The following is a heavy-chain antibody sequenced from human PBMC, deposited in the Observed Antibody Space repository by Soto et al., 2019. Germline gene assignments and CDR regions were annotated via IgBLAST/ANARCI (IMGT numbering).Heavy chain of an antibody. D-gene: IGHD3-3*01. CDR3: ARSPSFFGVVMIDY. CDR2: IYYSGST. J-gene: IGHJ4*02. CDR1: GGSISSGGYY. V-gene: IGHV4-31*03. Sequence: QVQLQESGPGLVKPSQTLSLTCTVSGGSISSGGYYWSWIRQHPGKGLEWIGYIYYSGSTYYNPSLKSRVTISVDTSKNQFSLKLSSVTSADTAVYYCARSPSFFGVVMIDYWGQGTLVTVSS.